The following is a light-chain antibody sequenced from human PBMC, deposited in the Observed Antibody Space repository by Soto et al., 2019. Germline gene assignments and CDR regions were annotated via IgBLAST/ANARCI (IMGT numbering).Light chain of an antibody. Sequence: IVFTQSPGTLSLSPGERATLSCRASQSVSSSYLAWYQQKPGQAHRLLIYGASSRATGIPDRFSDSGSGTDLTITISRLEPEDCEVYECQQYGSSPATFGGGTKVDIK. CDR1: QSVSSSY. CDR3: QQYGSSPAT. J-gene: IGKJ4*01. V-gene: IGKV3-20*01. CDR2: GAS.